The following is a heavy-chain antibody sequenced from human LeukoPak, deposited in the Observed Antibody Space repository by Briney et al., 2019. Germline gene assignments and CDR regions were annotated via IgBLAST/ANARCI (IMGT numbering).Heavy chain of an antibody. CDR1: GYTFTSYY. CDR2: INPSGGST. J-gene: IGHJ4*02. CDR3: ARDPGIAYYFDY. D-gene: IGHD6-13*01. Sequence: ASVKVSCKASGYTFTSYYMHWVRQAPGQGLEWMGIINPSGGSTNYAQKFQGRVTMTRDMSTSTVYMELSSLGSEDTAVYYCARDPGIAYYFDYWGQGTLVTVSS. V-gene: IGHV1-46*01.